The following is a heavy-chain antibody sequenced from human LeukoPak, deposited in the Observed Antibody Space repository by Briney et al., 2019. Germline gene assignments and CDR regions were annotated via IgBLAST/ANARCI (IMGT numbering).Heavy chain of an antibody. Sequence: PSETLSLTCTVSGGSISSYYWSWIRQPPGKGLEWIGYIYYSGSTNYNPSLKSRVTISVDTSKNQFSLKLSSVTAADTAVYYCARALPPYSSGWYIGDYYYYGMDVWGQGTTVTVSS. CDR2: IYYSGST. CDR3: ARALPPYSSGWYIGDYYYYGMDV. J-gene: IGHJ6*02. CDR1: GGSISSYY. D-gene: IGHD6-19*01. V-gene: IGHV4-59*01.